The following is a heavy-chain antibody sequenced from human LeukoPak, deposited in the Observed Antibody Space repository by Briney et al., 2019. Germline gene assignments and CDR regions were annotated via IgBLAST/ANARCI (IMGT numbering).Heavy chain of an antibody. V-gene: IGHV1-2*02. J-gene: IGHJ4*02. CDR2: INPNSGGT. Sequence: GSVNVSCKASGYTFTGYYMHWVRQAPGQGLEWMGWINPNSGGTNYAQKFQGRVTTSRNTSISTAYMEMSRLGSDDTAVYYCARTRITIFGVVSHFDYWGQGTLVTVSS. CDR3: ARTRITIFGVVSHFDY. D-gene: IGHD3-3*01. CDR1: GYTFTGYY.